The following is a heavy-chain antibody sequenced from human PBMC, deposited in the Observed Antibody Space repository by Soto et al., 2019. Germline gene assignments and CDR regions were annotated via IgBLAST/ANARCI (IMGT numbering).Heavy chain of an antibody. J-gene: IGHJ4*02. CDR1: GGSISSSSYY. D-gene: IGHD2-2*02. Sequence: PSETLSLSCTVSGGSISSSSYYWGWIRQPPGKGLEWIGGIFYSGNTYYNPSLKSRVTISVDTSKNQFSLKLSSVTAADTAVYYCARHVRGHCSSTSRHTDYWGQGSRVTVTS. V-gene: IGHV4-39*01. CDR3: ARHVRGHCSSTSRHTDY. CDR2: IFYSGNT.